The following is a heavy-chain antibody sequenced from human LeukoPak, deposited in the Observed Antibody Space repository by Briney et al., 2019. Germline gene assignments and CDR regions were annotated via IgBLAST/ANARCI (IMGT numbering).Heavy chain of an antibody. Sequence: GGSLRLSCAASVFTFSSYAMSWVGPAAGRGREWVSAISGSGGSTYYADSVKGRFTISRDNSKNTLYLQMNSLRAEDTAVYYCAKDFRGIAARPNLSSWFDPWGQGTLVTVSS. CDR2: ISGSGGST. CDR3: AKDFRGIAARPNLSSWFDP. J-gene: IGHJ5*02. V-gene: IGHV3-23*01. D-gene: IGHD6-6*01. CDR1: VFTFSSYA.